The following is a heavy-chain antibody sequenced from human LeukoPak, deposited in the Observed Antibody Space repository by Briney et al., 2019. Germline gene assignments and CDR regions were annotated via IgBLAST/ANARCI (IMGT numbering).Heavy chain of an antibody. Sequence: SETLSLTCTVSGGSISSYYWSWIRQPPGKGLEWIGYIYYSGSTNYNPSLKSRVTISVDTSKNQFSLKLSSVTAADTAVYYCARHSNHLFYWFDPWGQGTLVTVSS. CDR3: ARHSNHLFYWFDP. CDR2: IYYSGST. D-gene: IGHD1-14*01. CDR1: GGSISSYY. V-gene: IGHV4-59*08. J-gene: IGHJ5*02.